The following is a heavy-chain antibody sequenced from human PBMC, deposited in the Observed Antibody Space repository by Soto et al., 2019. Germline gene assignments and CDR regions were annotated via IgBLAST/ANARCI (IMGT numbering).Heavy chain of an antibody. CDR2: IYPGDFDI. V-gene: IGHV5-51*01. Sequence: GESLKISCKGSGYKFIYYWIGWVRQVPGKGLEWMGSIYPGDFDIKYGPSFQGQVTISADKSITTVYLQWSSLKASDTGIYYCARALGGEYYDRRSWYSAYWGQGTQVTVSS. D-gene: IGHD3-16*01. CDR3: ARALGGEYYDRRSWYSAY. CDR1: GYKFIYYW. J-gene: IGHJ4*02.